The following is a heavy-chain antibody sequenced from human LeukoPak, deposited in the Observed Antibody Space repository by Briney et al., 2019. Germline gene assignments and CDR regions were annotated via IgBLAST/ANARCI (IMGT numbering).Heavy chain of an antibody. Sequence: ASVKVSCKASVYTFTGYYIHWVRQAPGQGLGWMGWINPNSGGTNYAQKFQGTVTMTRDTSISTAYMELSRLRSDDTAVYYCARLRLYCSGGSCSRNPRYFDYWGQGTLVTVSS. CDR2: INPNSGGT. J-gene: IGHJ4*02. CDR1: VYTFTGYY. CDR3: ARLRLYCSGGSCSRNPRYFDY. D-gene: IGHD2-15*01. V-gene: IGHV1-2*02.